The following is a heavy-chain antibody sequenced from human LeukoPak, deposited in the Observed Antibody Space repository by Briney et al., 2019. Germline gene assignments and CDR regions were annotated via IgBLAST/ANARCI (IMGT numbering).Heavy chain of an antibody. CDR1: GYTFTSYY. D-gene: IGHD2-8*01. Sequence: APVKVSCKASGYTFTSYYMHWVRQAPGQGLEWMGIINPSGGSTSYAQKFQGRVIMTRVTSTSTVYMELSSLRSEDTAVYCCARWGGVGMDVWGQGTTLIVSS. CDR3: ARWGGVGMDV. V-gene: IGHV1-46*01. J-gene: IGHJ6*02. CDR2: INPSGGST.